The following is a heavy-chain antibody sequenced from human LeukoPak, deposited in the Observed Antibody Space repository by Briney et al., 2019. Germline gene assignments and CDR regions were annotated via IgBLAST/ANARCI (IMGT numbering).Heavy chain of an antibody. J-gene: IGHJ6*03. Sequence: GGSLRLSCAASGFTFSSYWMSWVRQAPGKGLEWVANIKQDGSEKYVDSVKGRFTISRDNAKTSLYLQMNSLRAEDTAVYYCAREERCSSTSCYTGMGYYYYYMDVWGKGTTVTVSS. CDR1: GFTFSSYW. CDR3: AREERCSSTSCYTGMGYYYYYMDV. D-gene: IGHD2-2*02. V-gene: IGHV3-7*01. CDR2: IKQDGSEK.